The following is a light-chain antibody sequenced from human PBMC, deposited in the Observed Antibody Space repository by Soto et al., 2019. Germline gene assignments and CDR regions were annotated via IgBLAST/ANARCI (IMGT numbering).Light chain of an antibody. CDR3: QQYNNWPEK. CDR2: GAS. J-gene: IGKJ1*01. V-gene: IGKV3-15*01. CDR1: QSVSSN. Sequence: EIVMTQSPATLSVSPGERATLSCSASQSVSSNLAWYQQKPGQAPRLLIYGASTRATGIPARFSGSGSGTEFTLTISSLQSEDFAVYYCQQYNNWPEKFGQGTKVDIK.